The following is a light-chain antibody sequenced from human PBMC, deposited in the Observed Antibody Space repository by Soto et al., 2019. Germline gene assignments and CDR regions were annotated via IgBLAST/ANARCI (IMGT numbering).Light chain of an antibody. J-gene: IGLJ1*01. Sequence: QSVLTQPPSASGTPGQTVTISCSGSGSNIGENAVNWYQHLPGTAPQLLIYSNALRPSGVPHRFSGSKSGTAGSLAISGLQSEDETDYYCAAWDDSLNVYVFGTGTKVTVL. V-gene: IGLV1-44*01. CDR3: AAWDDSLNVYV. CDR1: GSNIGENA. CDR2: SNA.